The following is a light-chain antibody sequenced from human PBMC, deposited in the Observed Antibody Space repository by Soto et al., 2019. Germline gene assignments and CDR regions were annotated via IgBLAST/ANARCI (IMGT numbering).Light chain of an antibody. CDR3: QQRYRWPET. Sequence: EIVLTQSPGTLSLSPGERATLSCRASQSVTNFLAWYQQKPGQSPSLLIYNASHRATGISARFSGSGSGTDFTLTISSLEPEDFAVYYCQQRYRWPETFGQGTKVEIK. V-gene: IGKV3-11*01. CDR2: NAS. J-gene: IGKJ1*01. CDR1: QSVTNF.